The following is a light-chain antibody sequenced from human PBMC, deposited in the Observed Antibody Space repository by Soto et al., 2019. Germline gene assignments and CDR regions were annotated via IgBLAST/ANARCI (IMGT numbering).Light chain of an antibody. CDR1: QSVGSN. J-gene: IGKJ4*01. CDR3: QQYNNWPLT. V-gene: IGKV3-15*01. Sequence: EVVMTQSPATLSVSPGERATLSCRASQSVGSNLAWYQQRLGQSPRILIYGASTRATGFPARFSGSGSGTEFSLTISSLQSEDFAVYYCQQYNNWPLTFGGGTKVDIK. CDR2: GAS.